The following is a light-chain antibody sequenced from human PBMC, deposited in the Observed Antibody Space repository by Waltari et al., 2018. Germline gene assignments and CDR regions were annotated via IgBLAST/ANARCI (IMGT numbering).Light chain of an antibody. CDR3: ASYTADSTYV. V-gene: IGLV2-14*03. CDR2: DVT. Sequence: HSALTQPASVSGSPGQSITISCTGTRSDVGGYAFVSWYRQHPGKAPKVIIFDVTQRPSGISDSFSGSKSGNTASLTISGLQADDEADYYCASYTADSTYVFGSGTTVTV. J-gene: IGLJ1*01. CDR1: RSDVGGYAF.